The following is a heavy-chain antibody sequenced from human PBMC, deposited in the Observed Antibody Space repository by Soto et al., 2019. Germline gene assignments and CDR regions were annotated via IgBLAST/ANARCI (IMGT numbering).Heavy chain of an antibody. J-gene: IGHJ5*02. D-gene: IGHD2-15*01. CDR1: GGSISSGDYY. CDR3: ARAGGYCSGGSCYSFDP. Sequence: QVQLQESGPGLVKPSQTLSLTCTVSGGSISSGDYYWSWIRQPPGKGLEWIGYIYYSGSTYYNPSLKSRVTISVDTSKNQFSLKLSSVTAADTAVYYCARAGGYCSGGSCYSFDPWGQGTLVTVSS. V-gene: IGHV4-30-4*01. CDR2: IYYSGST.